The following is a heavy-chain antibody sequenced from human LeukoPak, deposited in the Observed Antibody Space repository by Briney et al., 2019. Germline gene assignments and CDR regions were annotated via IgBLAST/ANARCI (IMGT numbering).Heavy chain of an antibody. Sequence: GGSLRLSCAASGITFGNNWMHWVRQGPGKGLVWISRNSDGGGAIYADSVKGRFTVSRDNAKNTLYLQMNSLRAEDTAVYFCARAVGYCSGDSCYYYFDYWGQGTLVTVSS. CDR3: ARAVGYCSGDSCYYYFDY. V-gene: IGHV3-74*01. CDR1: GITFGNNW. J-gene: IGHJ4*02. CDR2: NSDGGGA. D-gene: IGHD2-15*01.